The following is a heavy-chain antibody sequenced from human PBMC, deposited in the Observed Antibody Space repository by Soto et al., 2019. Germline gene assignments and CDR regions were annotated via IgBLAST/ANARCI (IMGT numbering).Heavy chain of an antibody. CDR1: GGSISSGDYY. CDR2: IYYSGST. CDR3: ARGSGAGFRFDP. D-gene: IGHD3-10*01. J-gene: IGHJ5*02. Sequence: SETLSLTCTVSGGSISSGDYYWSWIRQPPGKGLEWIGYIYYSGSTYYNPSLKSRVTMSVDTSKNQFSLKLSSVTAADTAVYYCARGSGAGFRFDPWGQGTLVTVSS. V-gene: IGHV4-30-4*01.